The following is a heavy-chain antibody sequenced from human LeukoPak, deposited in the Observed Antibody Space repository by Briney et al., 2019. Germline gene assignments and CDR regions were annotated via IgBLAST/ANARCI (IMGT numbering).Heavy chain of an antibody. CDR3: AREAVLAASSNSDY. J-gene: IGHJ4*02. D-gene: IGHD2-15*01. V-gene: IGHV3-21*01. CDR1: GFIFSTYE. Sequence: GGSLRLSCAASGFIFSTYEMNWVRQAPGKGLEWVSSISSSSSYIYYADSVKGRFTISRDNAKNSLYLQMNSLRAEDTAVYYCAREAVLAASSNSDYWGQGTLVTVSS. CDR2: ISSSSSYI.